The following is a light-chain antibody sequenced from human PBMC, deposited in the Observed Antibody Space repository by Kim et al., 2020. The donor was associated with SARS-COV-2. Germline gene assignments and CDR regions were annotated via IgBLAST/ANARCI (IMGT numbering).Light chain of an antibody. J-gene: IGKJ2*01. CDR2: AAS. CDR3: QQSISTPMSS. V-gene: IGKV1-39*01. CDR1: QSISSY. Sequence: DIQMTQSPSSLSASVGDRVTITCRASQSISSYFNWYQQKPGKAPKLLIYAASSLQSGVPSRFSGSGSGTDFTLTISSLQPEDFATYYCQQSISTPMSSFGQGTKLQI.